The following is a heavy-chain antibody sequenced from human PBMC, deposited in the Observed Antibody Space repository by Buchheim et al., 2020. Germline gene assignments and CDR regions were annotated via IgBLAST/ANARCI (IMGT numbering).Heavy chain of an antibody. D-gene: IGHD2-15*01. CDR1: GFTFSSYS. CDR3: ARVTGYCSSGSCSLGY. Sequence: EVQLVESGGGLVQPGGSLRLSCAASGFTFSSYSMSWVRQAPGKGLEFISYISYSSNTIYYVDSAKGRFTISRDNAKNSLYLQMNSLRVEDTAVYYCARVTGYCSSGSCSLGYWGQGTL. V-gene: IGHV3-48*01. CDR2: ISYSSNTI. J-gene: IGHJ4*02.